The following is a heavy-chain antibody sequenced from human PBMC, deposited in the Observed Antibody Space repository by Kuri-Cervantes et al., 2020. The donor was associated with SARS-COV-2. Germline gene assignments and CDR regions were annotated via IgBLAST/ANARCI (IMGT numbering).Heavy chain of an antibody. CDR3: ASQGAVY. Sequence: GGSLRLSCAASGFTFSSYSMNWVRQAPGKGLEWVSSISSSSSNIFYAASVKGRFTISRDNAKNSLYLQMNSLRAEDTAVYYCASQGAVYWGQGTLVTVSS. J-gene: IGHJ4*02. CDR2: ISSSSSNI. V-gene: IGHV3-21*01. CDR1: GFTFSSYS. D-gene: IGHD1-26*01.